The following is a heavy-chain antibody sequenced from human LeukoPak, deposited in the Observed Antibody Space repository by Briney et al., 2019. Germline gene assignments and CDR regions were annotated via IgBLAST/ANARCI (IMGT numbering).Heavy chain of an antibody. CDR2: IYYSGST. J-gene: IGHJ4*02. CDR1: GGSISSYY. Sequence: PSETPSLTCTVSGGSISSYYWSWIRQPPGKGLEWIGYIYYSGSTNYNPSLKSRVTISVDTSKNQFSLKLSSVTAADTAVYYCARGRNYDYIWGSYRFDYWGQGTLVTVSS. CDR3: ARGRNYDYIWGSYRFDY. D-gene: IGHD3-16*02. V-gene: IGHV4-59*01.